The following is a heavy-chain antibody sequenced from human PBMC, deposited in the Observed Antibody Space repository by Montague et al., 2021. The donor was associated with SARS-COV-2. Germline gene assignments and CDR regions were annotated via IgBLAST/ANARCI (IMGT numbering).Heavy chain of an antibody. CDR3: ARDTEVEIRTYSYYKMDV. J-gene: IGHJ6*02. CDR2: ISTSGNT. CDR1: GGSVNGGNYY. Sequence: TLSLTCTVSGGSVNGGNYYWSWIRQPAGKRLEWMGRISTSGNTNYNPSLKSRLSILVDTSKNQFSLNLRSVTAADTAVYYCARDTEVEIRTYSYYKMDVWGLGTTVTVSS. V-gene: IGHV4-61*02. D-gene: IGHD2-21*01.